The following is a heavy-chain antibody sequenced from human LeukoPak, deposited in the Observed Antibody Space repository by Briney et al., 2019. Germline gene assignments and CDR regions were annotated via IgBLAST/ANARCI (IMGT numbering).Heavy chain of an antibody. CDR2: ISSSSSYI. V-gene: IGHV3-21*04. CDR1: GFTFSSYS. Sequence: PGGSLRLSCAASGFTFSSYSMNSVRQAPGKGLEWVSSISSSSSYIYYADSVKGRFTISRDNSKNTVYLQMNSLRAEDTAVYYCVRGPAGGNAFDIWGQGTKVTVSS. J-gene: IGHJ3*02. D-gene: IGHD3-16*01. CDR3: VRGPAGGNAFDI.